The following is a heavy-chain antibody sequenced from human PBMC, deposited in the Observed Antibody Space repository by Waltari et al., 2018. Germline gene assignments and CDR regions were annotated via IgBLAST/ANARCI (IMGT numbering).Heavy chain of an antibody. J-gene: IGHJ4*02. V-gene: IGHV4-38-2*01. CDR3: ARAVVVVAAPYYFDY. CDR1: GYSISSGYY. Sequence: QVQLQESGPGLVKPSETLSLTCAVSGYSISSGYYWGWIRQPPGKGLEWIGSIYHSGSTYYTPSLKSRVTISVDTSKNQFSLKLSSVTAADTAVYYCARAVVVVAAPYYFDYWGQGTLVTVSS. D-gene: IGHD2-15*01. CDR2: IYHSGST.